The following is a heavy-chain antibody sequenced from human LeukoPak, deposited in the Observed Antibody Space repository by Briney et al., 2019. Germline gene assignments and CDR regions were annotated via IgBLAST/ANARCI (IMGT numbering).Heavy chain of an antibody. V-gene: IGHV4-59*02. Sequence: SETLSLXCTVSGGSVSSYYWSWVRLPPGKGLEWIGNIYYSGSTNYNPSLKSRVIISVDTSKNQFSLNLSSVIAADTAVYYCARCPHYFYMDVWGKGTTVTVS. CDR3: ARCPHYFYMDV. J-gene: IGHJ6*03. CDR2: IYYSGST. CDR1: GGSVSSYY.